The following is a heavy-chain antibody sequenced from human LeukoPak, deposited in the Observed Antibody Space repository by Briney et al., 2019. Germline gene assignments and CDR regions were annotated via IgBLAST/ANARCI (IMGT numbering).Heavy chain of an antibody. V-gene: IGHV3-7*01. D-gene: IGHD1-20*01. J-gene: IGHJ5*02. CDR1: GCTFSNYW. CDR3: SRGNYNDPSA. Sequence: TGGSLRLSCAASGCTFSNYWMNWVRQAPGKGLEWVANIKDDGSEKWYVDSVKGRFTISRDNARNLLHLQMNRLRVEDTSAYYCSRGNYNDPSAWGQGTQVTVSA. CDR2: IKDDGSEK.